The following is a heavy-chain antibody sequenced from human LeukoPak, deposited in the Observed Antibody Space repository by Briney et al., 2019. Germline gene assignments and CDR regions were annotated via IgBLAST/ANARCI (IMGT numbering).Heavy chain of an antibody. D-gene: IGHD4-17*01. Sequence: PGGSLRLSCAASGFTFSSYAMSWVRQAPGKGLEWVSAISGSGGSTYYADSVKGRFTISRDNSKNTLYLQMNSLRAEDTAVYYCEKGHGDYGGLGYWGQGTLVTVSS. CDR3: EKGHGDYGGLGY. CDR1: GFTFSSYA. J-gene: IGHJ4*02. CDR2: ISGSGGST. V-gene: IGHV3-23*01.